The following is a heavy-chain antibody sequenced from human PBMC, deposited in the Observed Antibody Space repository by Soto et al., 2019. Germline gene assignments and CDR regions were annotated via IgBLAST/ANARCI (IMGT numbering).Heavy chain of an antibody. J-gene: IGHJ6*02. CDR3: ARELSSKYYYYGMDA. Sequence: GASVKVSCKASGYTFTSYAMHWVRQAPGQRLEWMGWINAGNGNTKYSQKFQGRVTITRDTSASTAYMELSSLRSEDTAVYYCARELSSKYYYYGMDAWGQGTTVTAP. CDR2: INAGNGNT. D-gene: IGHD3-16*02. CDR1: GYTFTSYA. V-gene: IGHV1-3*01.